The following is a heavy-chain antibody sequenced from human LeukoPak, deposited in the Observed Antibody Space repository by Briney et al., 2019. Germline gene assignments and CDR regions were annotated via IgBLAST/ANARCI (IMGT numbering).Heavy chain of an antibody. CDR2: IKSKTYGGRP. D-gene: IGHD6-13*01. J-gene: IGHJ4*02. CDR3: TRDVRSSSWYGKSPFDY. V-gene: IGHV3-49*03. CDR1: GFPFGDYA. Sequence: QAGGSLRLSCTASGFPFGDYAMSWFRQAPGKGLEWVGFIKSKTYGGRPEYAASVRGRFTISRDDSKSIAYLQMSSLKTEDTAVYYCTRDVRSSSWYGKSPFDYWGQGTLVTASS.